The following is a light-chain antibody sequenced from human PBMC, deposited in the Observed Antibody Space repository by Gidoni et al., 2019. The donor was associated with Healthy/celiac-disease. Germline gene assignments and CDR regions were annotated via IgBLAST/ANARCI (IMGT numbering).Light chain of an antibody. Sequence: QSALTQPPSASGSPGQSVTISCTGTSSDVGGYNYVSWYQQHPGKAPKLMIYEVSKRPSGVPDRFSGSKSVNTASLTVSGLQAEDEADYYCSSYAGSNTPVVFGGGTKLT. CDR2: EVS. CDR1: SSDVGGYNY. J-gene: IGLJ2*01. CDR3: SSYAGSNTPVV. V-gene: IGLV2-8*01.